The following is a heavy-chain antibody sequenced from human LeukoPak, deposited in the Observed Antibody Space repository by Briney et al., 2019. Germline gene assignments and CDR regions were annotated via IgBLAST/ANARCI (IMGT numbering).Heavy chain of an antibody. Sequence: GESLKISCKASGYSFSTYFIAWVRQMPGKGLEWMGIIYPGDSDTRYSPSFQGQVTISADKSISTAYLQWSSLKASDTALYYCARLSTYSHVWSAPAPRLRPGWSDPWGQGTLVTVSS. CDR3: ARLSTYSHVWSAPAPRLRPGWSDP. CDR2: IYPGDSDT. V-gene: IGHV5-51*01. D-gene: IGHD3-3*01. J-gene: IGHJ5*02. CDR1: GYSFSTYF.